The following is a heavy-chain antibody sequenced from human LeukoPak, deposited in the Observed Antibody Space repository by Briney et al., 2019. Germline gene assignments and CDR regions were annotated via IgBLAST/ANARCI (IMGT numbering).Heavy chain of an antibody. J-gene: IGHJ4*02. CDR1: GFTFSSYS. Sequence: PGGSLRLSCAASGFTFSSYSMNWVRQAPGKGLEWVSSISSSSSYIYYADSVKGRFTISRDNAKKSLFLQMNSLRAEDTAVYYCARGRVGTTLVGEIDYWGQGTLVTVSS. V-gene: IGHV3-21*01. D-gene: IGHD2/OR15-2a*01. CDR2: ISSSSSYI. CDR3: ARGRVGTTLVGEIDY.